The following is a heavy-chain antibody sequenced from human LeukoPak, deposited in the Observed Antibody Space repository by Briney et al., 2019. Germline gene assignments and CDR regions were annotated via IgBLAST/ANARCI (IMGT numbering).Heavy chain of an antibody. CDR3: ARGGTGAFDY. CDR2: ISSRSTYI. Sequence: GGSLRLSCTASGFSFSDYYMSWIRQAPGKGLEWISYISSRSTYISDADSVKGRFTISRDNAKNLLFLQMNSLRVGDTALHYCARGGTGAFDYWGQGILVTVSS. V-gene: IGHV3-11*06. CDR1: GFSFSDYY. D-gene: IGHD2-8*02. J-gene: IGHJ4*02.